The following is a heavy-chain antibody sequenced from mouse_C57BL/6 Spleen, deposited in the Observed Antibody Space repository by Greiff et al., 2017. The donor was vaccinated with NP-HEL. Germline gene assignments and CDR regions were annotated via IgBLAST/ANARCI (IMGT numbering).Heavy chain of an antibody. CDR3: ARRPPYDYDVRGFDY. J-gene: IGHJ2*01. CDR2: IYPRSGNT. CDR1: GYTFTSYG. V-gene: IGHV1-81*01. Sequence: VQLQQSGAELARPGASVKLSCKASGYTFTSYGISWVKQRTGQGLEWIGEIYPRSGNTYYNEKFKGKATLTADKSSSTAYMELRSLTSEDSAVYFCARRPPYDYDVRGFDYWGQGTTLTVSS. D-gene: IGHD2-4*01.